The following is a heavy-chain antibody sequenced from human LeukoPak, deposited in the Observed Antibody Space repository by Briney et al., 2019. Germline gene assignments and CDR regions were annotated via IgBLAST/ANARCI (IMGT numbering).Heavy chain of an antibody. CDR2: IISSRSYI. J-gene: IGHJ4*02. V-gene: IGHV3-21*01. CDR1: GFTFSSYI. CDR3: ARGGYYDFWSRAVVVDY. Sequence: GGSLRLSCAASGFTFSSYIMNWVRQAPGKGLEWVSAIISSRSYIYYPDSVKCRFTISRDNAKNSLYLQMNSLRAEDTAVYYCARGGYYDFWSRAVVVDYWGQGTLVTVSS. D-gene: IGHD3-3*01.